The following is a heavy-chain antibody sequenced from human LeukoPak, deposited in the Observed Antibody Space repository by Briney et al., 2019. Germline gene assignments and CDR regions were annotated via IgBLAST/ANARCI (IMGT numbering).Heavy chain of an antibody. CDR3: ARDVYSYDSY. D-gene: IGHD5-18*01. Sequence: GGSLRLSCAASGFTFSSYEMNCVRQAPGKGLEWVSYISSSGSTIYYADSVKGRFTISRDNAKNSLYLQMNSLRAEDTAVYYCARDVYSYDSYWGQGTLVTVSS. V-gene: IGHV3-48*03. J-gene: IGHJ4*02. CDR2: ISSSGSTI. CDR1: GFTFSSYE.